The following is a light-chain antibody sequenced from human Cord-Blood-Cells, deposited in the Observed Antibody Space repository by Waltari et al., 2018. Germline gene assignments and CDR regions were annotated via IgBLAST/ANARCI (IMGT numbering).Light chain of an antibody. V-gene: IGLV2-14*03. CDR1: SSDVGGYNY. CDR3: SSYTSSSTL. Sequence: QSALTQPASVSGSPGQSITISCTGTSSDVGGYNYVSWYQQPPGKAPKLMIYDVSNRPSGVSNRFYGSKSGNTASLTISGLQAEDEADYYCSSYTSSSTLFGGGTKLTVL. CDR2: DVS. J-gene: IGLJ3*02.